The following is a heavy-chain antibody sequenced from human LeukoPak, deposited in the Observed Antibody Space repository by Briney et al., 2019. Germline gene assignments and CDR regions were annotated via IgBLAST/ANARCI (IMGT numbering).Heavy chain of an antibody. Sequence: PSETLSLTCAVYGGSFSGYYWSWIRQPPGKGLEWIGEINHSGSTNYNPSLKSRVTISVDTSKNQFSLKLSSVTAADMAVYYCARGQISLVTLDHWGQGTLVTVSS. CDR2: INHSGST. J-gene: IGHJ4*02. CDR3: ARGQISLVTLDH. D-gene: IGHD2-21*02. V-gene: IGHV4-34*01. CDR1: GGSFSGYY.